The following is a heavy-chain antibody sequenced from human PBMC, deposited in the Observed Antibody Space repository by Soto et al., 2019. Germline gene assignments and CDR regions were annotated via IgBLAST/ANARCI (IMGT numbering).Heavy chain of an antibody. CDR3: AKDRPRRTSGYFFDY. D-gene: IGHD1-1*01. V-gene: IGHV3-53*01. Sequence: GGSLRLSCAASGFSVSGSYMGWVLQAPWKGLEWVSVIYRGGGTYYVDSVKGRFTISRDNSENTLYLQMNSLRADDTAVYYCAKDRPRRTSGYFFDYWGQGTPVTVSS. CDR1: GFSVSGSY. CDR2: IYRGGGT. J-gene: IGHJ4*02.